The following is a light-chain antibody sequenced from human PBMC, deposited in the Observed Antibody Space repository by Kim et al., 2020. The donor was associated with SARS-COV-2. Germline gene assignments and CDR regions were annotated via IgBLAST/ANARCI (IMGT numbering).Light chain of an antibody. Sequence: EIVLTQSPATLSLSPGERATGSCRASQSVSSFLAWYQQKPGQAPRLLIYDASNRATGIPARFSGSGSGTDFTLTISSLEPEDFAVYYCQQRSNWPPALSFGGGTKVDIK. CDR2: DAS. J-gene: IGKJ4*01. CDR3: QQRSNWPPALS. CDR1: QSVSSF. V-gene: IGKV3-11*01.